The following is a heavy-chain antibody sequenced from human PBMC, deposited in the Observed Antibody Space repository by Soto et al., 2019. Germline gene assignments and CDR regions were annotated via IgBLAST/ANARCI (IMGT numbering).Heavy chain of an antibody. CDR1: GGSISSYY. V-gene: IGHV4-59*04. CDR3: ARQDDFWSGSNWFDP. J-gene: IGHJ5*02. Sequence: PSETLSLTCTVSGGSISSYYWSWIRQPPGKGLEWIGNVYYNGFTYYNPSLKSRVTISVDTSKNHFSLKLTSVTAADTAVYYCARQDDFWSGSNWFDPWGQGTLVTVSS. D-gene: IGHD3-3*01. CDR2: VYYNGFT.